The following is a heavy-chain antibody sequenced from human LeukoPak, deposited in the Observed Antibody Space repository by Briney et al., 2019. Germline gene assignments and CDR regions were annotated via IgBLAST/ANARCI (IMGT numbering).Heavy chain of an antibody. V-gene: IGHV4-39*01. CDR1: GGSISSSSYY. Sequence: SETLSLTCTVSGGSISSSSYYWDWIRQPPGKGLEWIGRIYYSGNSYYNPSLKSRATISVDTSKNQFSLKRNSVTAADTAVYYCVRPFGYGSGSYYITWGQGTLVTVSS. CDR3: VRPFGYGSGSYYIT. CDR2: IYYSGNS. J-gene: IGHJ4*02. D-gene: IGHD3-10*01.